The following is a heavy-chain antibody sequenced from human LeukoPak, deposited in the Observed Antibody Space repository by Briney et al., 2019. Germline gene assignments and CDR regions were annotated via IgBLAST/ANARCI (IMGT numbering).Heavy chain of an antibody. Sequence: GASVKASCKASGYTFTSYGISWVRQAPGQGLEWMGWISAYNGNTNYAQKLQGRVTMTTDTSTSTAYMELRSLRSDDMAVYYCARGTLYCSGGSCRDFDYWGQGTLVTVSS. CDR2: ISAYNGNT. CDR3: ARGTLYCSGGSCRDFDY. J-gene: IGHJ4*02. D-gene: IGHD2-15*01. CDR1: GYTFTSYG. V-gene: IGHV1-18*03.